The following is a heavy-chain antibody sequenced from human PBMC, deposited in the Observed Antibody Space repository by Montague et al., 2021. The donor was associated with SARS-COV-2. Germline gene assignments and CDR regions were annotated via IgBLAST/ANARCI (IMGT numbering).Heavy chain of an antibody. J-gene: IGHJ5*02. CDR3: ATHRQHHNH. CDR2: IFYNGDT. CDR1: GGSISGYY. V-gene: IGHV4-59*08. D-gene: IGHD6-13*01. Sequence: SETLSLTCTVSGGSISGYYWTWIRHPPGKGLEWIGYIFYNGDTNYNPSLKSRVSISVDTSKNQFSLKLIAATAADTAVYFCATHRQHHNHWGQGAMVAVSS.